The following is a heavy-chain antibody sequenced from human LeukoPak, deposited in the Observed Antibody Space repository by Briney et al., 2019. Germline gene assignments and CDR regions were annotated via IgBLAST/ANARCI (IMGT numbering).Heavy chain of an antibody. V-gene: IGHV1-2*02. D-gene: IGHD4-11*01. Sequence: ASVKVSCKASGYTFTGYYMHWVRQAPGQGLEWMGWINPNSGGTNYAQKFQGRVTMTRDTSISTAYMELSRLRSDDTAVYCCARLNHDYSTLGLAFDYWGQGTLVTVSS. CDR3: ARLNHDYSTLGLAFDY. CDR2: INPNSGGT. J-gene: IGHJ4*02. CDR1: GYTFTGYY.